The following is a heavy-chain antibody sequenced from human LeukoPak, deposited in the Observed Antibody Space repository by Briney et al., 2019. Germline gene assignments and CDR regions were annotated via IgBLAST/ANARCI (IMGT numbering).Heavy chain of an antibody. CDR3: ARGDGYNLDY. Sequence: SVKVSCKAPRGTFSSYAVSWVRQAPGQGLEWMGDLIPFFGTPNYAQKFQGRVTITTDESTSTAYMELSSLRSEDTALYYCARGDGYNLDYWGQGTLVTVSS. J-gene: IGHJ4*02. CDR1: RGTFSSYA. V-gene: IGHV1-69*05. D-gene: IGHD5-24*01. CDR2: LIPFFGTP.